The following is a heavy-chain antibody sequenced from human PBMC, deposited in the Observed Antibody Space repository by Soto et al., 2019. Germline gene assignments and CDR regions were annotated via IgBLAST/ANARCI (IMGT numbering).Heavy chain of an antibody. D-gene: IGHD5-18*01. CDR2: IKSKAYGGTT. J-gene: IGHJ4*02. Sequence: GGSLRLSCTTSGFTFGDYTVSWFRQAPGKGLEWVGFIKSKAYGGTTEYAASVTGRFTISRDDSKSIAYLQMNSLKTEDTAVYFCTRAHTALVTLIPAYRGQGTLVTVSS. CDR3: TRAHTALVTLIPAY. V-gene: IGHV3-49*03. CDR1: GFTFGDYT.